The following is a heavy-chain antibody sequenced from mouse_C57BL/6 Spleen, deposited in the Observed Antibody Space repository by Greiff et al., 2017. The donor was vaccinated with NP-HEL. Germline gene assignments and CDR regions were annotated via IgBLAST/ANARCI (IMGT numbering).Heavy chain of an antibody. Sequence: QVQLQQPGAELVMPGASVKLSCKASGYTFTGYWMHWVKQRPGQGLEWIGKIDPADSSTNYNEKFKGKSTLTVDKSSSTAYMQLSSLTSEDVEVYYCARRVYYGAMDYWGQGTSLTVSS. J-gene: IGHJ4*01. CDR1: GYTFTGYW. CDR3: ARRVYYGAMDY. CDR2: IDPADSST. D-gene: IGHD1-1*01. V-gene: IGHV1-69*01.